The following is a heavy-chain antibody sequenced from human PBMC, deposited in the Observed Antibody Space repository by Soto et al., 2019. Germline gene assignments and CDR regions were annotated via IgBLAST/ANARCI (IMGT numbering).Heavy chain of an antibody. D-gene: IGHD1-26*01. Sequence: GGSLRLSCAASGFTFSNYAMSWLRQAPGEGLEWVSGISGGGDRTHYAISVKGRFSISRDNSKNMLYLQMNSLRAEDTALYYCAKEPDVICGSYTLFDPWGQGTLVTVSS. CDR3: AKEPDVICGSYTLFDP. J-gene: IGHJ5*02. CDR2: ISGGGDRT. V-gene: IGHV3-23*01. CDR1: GFTFSNYA.